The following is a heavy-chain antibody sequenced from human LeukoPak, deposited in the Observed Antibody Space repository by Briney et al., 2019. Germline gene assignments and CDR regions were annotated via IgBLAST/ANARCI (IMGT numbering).Heavy chain of an antibody. CDR3: ARDSSGWYHWFDP. D-gene: IGHD6-19*01. CDR1: GFTFSSYE. CDR2: ISSSGSTI. J-gene: IGHJ5*02. V-gene: IGHV3-48*03. Sequence: PGGSLRLSCAASGFTFSSYEMNWVRQAPGKGLEWVSYISSSGSTIYYADSVKGRFTISRDNAKNSLYLQMNSLRVDDTAVYYCARDSSGWYHWFDPWGQGTLVTVSS.